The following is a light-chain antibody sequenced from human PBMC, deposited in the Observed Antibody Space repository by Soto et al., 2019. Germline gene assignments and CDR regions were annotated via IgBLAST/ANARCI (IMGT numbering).Light chain of an antibody. Sequence: SYELTQPPSVSVAPGQTAWITWGGDNIGSKSVHWYQQKTGQAPVLVVYDDSDRPSGIPERFSGSNSGNTATLAISRVGAGDEADYYCQVWESYGDHPHVAFGGGTKVTVL. CDR1: NIGSKS. CDR2: DDS. CDR3: QVWESYGDHPHVA. V-gene: IGLV3-21*02. J-gene: IGLJ2*01.